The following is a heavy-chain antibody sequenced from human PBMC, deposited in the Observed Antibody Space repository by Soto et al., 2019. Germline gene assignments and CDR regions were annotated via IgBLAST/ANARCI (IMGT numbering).Heavy chain of an antibody. J-gene: IGHJ4*02. CDR1: GFTFTRYR. V-gene: IGHV3-21*06. Sequence: PGGSLRLSCAASGFTFTRYRMNWIRQAPGKGLEWVSSISSTTNDIYYVDSMKGRFTISRDNAKNSLYLEMNSLRAEDTAVYYCAKPLSPVSRSYIDYWAQGTLVTVSS. CDR2: ISSTTNDI. CDR3: AKPLSPVSRSYIDY. D-gene: IGHD3-10*01.